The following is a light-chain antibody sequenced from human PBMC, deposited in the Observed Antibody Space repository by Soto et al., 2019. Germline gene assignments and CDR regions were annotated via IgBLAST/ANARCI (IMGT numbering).Light chain of an antibody. CDR1: SSDVGGYKY. J-gene: IGLJ1*01. Sequence: QSVLTQPASVSGSPGQSITISCTGTSSDVGGYKYVSWYQQHPGKAPKLMIYDVSNRPSGVSDRFSGSKSGNTASLTISGLQSEDEADYYCDSYTSSSSYVFGTGTKLTAL. CDR3: DSYTSSSSYV. V-gene: IGLV2-14*01. CDR2: DVS.